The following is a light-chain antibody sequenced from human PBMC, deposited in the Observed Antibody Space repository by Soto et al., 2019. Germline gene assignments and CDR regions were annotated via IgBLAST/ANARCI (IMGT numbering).Light chain of an antibody. J-gene: IGLJ2*01. CDR1: SSDVGGYNY. Sequence: QSVLTQPRSVSGSPGQSVTISCTGTSSDVGGYNYVSWYQQHPGQAPKLMIYDVTKWPSGVPDRFSGSKSGNTASLSISGLHAEDEADYYCCSYGGGYTPLLFGGGTKLTVL. CDR3: CSYGGGYTPLL. CDR2: DVT. V-gene: IGLV2-11*01.